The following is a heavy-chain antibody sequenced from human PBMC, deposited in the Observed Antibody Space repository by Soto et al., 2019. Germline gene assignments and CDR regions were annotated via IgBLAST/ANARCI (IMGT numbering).Heavy chain of an antibody. CDR3: ARDYGSGSYGIDY. CDR2: IHDSGTT. Sequence: QVRLQESGPGLVKPSETLSLTCTVSGASINTYYWAWIRQPPGKRLEWIGYIHDSGTTDYNPSLKSRFNMSVDTSNSQSSLKLSSVTAADTAVYYCARDYGSGSYGIDYWGQGTLVSVSS. J-gene: IGHJ4*02. CDR1: GASINTYY. D-gene: IGHD3-10*01. V-gene: IGHV4-59*01.